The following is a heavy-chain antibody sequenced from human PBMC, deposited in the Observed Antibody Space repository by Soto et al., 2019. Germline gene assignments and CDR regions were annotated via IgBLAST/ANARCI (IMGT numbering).Heavy chain of an antibody. CDR1: GYTFTSYA. CDR2: ISGYNGNT. V-gene: IGHV1-18*01. D-gene: IGHD6-6*01. J-gene: IGHJ4*02. CDR3: AREGQLGY. Sequence: ASVKVSCKASGYTFTSYAMHWVRQAPGQGLEWMGWISGYNGNTNYAERLQGRVTMTTDTSTSTAYMELKSLRYDDTAVYYCAREGQLGYWGQGTPVTAPQ.